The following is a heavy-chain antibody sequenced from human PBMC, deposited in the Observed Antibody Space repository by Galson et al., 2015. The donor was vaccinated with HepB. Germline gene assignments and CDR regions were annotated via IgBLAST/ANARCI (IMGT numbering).Heavy chain of an antibody. V-gene: IGHV3-21*01. J-gene: IGHJ4*02. CDR1: GLTFSSYS. D-gene: IGHD6-13*01. Sequence: SLRLSCAASGLTFSSYSMNWVRQAPGKGLEWVSSISSSSSYIYYADSVKGRFTISRDNAKNSLYLQMNSLRAEDTAVYYCARDIAAAGDYWGQGTLVTVSS. CDR2: ISSSSSYI. CDR3: ARDIAAAGDY.